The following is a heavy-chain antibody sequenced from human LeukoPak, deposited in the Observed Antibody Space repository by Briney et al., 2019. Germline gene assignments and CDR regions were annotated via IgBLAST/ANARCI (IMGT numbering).Heavy chain of an antibody. CDR2: IYYSGST. CDR1: GGSISSGGYS. CDR3: AGVPLAVAASYGMDV. Sequence: SETLSLTCAVSGGSISSGGYSWSWIRQPPGKGLEWIGYIYYSGSTNYNPSLKSRVTISVDTSKNQFSLKLSSVTAADTAVYYCAGVPLAVAASYGMDVWGQGTTVTVSS. D-gene: IGHD6-19*01. J-gene: IGHJ6*02. V-gene: IGHV4-61*08.